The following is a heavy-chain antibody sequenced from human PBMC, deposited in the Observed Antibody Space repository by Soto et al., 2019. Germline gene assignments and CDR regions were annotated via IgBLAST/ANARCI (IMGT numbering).Heavy chain of an antibody. V-gene: IGHV3-11*01. CDR1: GFTVSNYH. D-gene: IGHD2-2*01. CDR2: IYTAGSTI. Sequence: GGSLRLSCAASGFTVSNYHMNWVRRAPGKGLEWVSVIYTAGSTIYYADSVKGRFTISRDNAKNSLYLQMNSLRAEDTAVYYCARMDPPAKSWGQGTLVTVSS. J-gene: IGHJ5*02. CDR3: ARMDPPAKS.